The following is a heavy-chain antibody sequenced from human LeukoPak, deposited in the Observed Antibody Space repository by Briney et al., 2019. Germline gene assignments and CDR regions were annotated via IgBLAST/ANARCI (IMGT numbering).Heavy chain of an antibody. Sequence: GGSLRLSCVASGFTFSSYCMTWVRQAPGKGLEWVANIKQDGSEKYYVDSVKGRFTISRDNARNSLYLEMNSLRAEDTAVYYCLRGYYDSNRYFDFDYWGRGTLVTVSS. CDR2: IKQDGSEK. D-gene: IGHD3-22*01. J-gene: IGHJ4*02. V-gene: IGHV3-7*01. CDR3: LRGYYDSNRYFDFDY. CDR1: GFTFSSYC.